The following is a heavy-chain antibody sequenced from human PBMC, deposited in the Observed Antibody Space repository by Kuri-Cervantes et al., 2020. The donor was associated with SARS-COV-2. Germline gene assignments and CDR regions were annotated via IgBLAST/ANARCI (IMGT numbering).Heavy chain of an antibody. J-gene: IGHJ5*02. Sequence: ASVKVSCKASGYTFTSYAMHWVRQAPGQRLEWMGWINAGNGNTKYSQKFQGRVTITRDTSASTAYMELSSLRSEDTAVYYCARTKTELGYCSSTSCYRVFDPWGRGTLVTVSS. CDR1: GYTFTSYA. CDR2: INAGNGNT. CDR3: ARTKTELGYCSSTSCYRVFDP. V-gene: IGHV1-3*01. D-gene: IGHD2-2*02.